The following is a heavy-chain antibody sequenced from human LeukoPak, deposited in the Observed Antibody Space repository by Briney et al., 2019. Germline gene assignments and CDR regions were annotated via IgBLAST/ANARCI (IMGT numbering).Heavy chain of an antibody. CDR1: GGSISSGDYY. Sequence: SETLSLTCTVSGGSISSGDYYWSWIRQPPGKGLEWIGYIYYSGSPYYNPSLKSRVTISVDTSKNQFSLKLSSVTAADTAVYYCARAAYYYDSSGYCPDAFDIWGQGTMVTVSS. CDR3: ARAAYYYDSSGYCPDAFDI. D-gene: IGHD3-22*01. J-gene: IGHJ3*02. V-gene: IGHV4-30-4*08. CDR2: IYYSGSP.